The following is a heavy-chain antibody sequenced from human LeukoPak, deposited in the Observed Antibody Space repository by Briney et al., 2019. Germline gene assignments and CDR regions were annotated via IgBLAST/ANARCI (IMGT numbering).Heavy chain of an antibody. J-gene: IGHJ4*02. CDR3: ARQNGGYDYFDY. CDR2: FYPSGGF. D-gene: IGHD5-12*01. V-gene: IGHV4-4*07. CDR1: GGSISGYD. Sequence: SETLPLTCTVSGGSISGYDWGWIRQPAGKGLEWIGRFYPSGGFTSNPSLKSRITMSVGKSQNQFSLNLSSVTAADTAVYFCARQNGGYDYFDYWGQGTLVTVSS.